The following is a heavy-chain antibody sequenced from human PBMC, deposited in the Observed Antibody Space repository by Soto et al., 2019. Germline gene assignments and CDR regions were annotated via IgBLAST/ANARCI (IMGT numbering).Heavy chain of an antibody. CDR1: GFTFSGYW. CDR2: IKSDGSGT. V-gene: IGHV3-74*03. D-gene: IGHD3-10*02. CDR3: GRNAIFVRGVPDEY. Sequence: GESLKISCAASGFTFSGYWMHVVRQAPGKGLEWVSRIKSDGSGTTYADSVKGRFSISRDNAKNTVYLQMDSLRVEDTAVYYCGRNAIFVRGVPDEYWGQGTPVTVSS. J-gene: IGHJ4*02.